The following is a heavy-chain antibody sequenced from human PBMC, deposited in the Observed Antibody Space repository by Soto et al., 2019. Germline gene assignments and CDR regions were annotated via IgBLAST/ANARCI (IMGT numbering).Heavy chain of an antibody. CDR1: GFTLSDYY. J-gene: IGHJ3*02. CDR3: ARGNDGDYPDPFDI. Sequence: QVQLVESGGNLVKSGGSLRLSCAASGFTLSDYYMSWIRQAPGKGLEWVSYISGSGTIIYYADSVQGRFTISRDNVKNSLFLQMNSLRAEDTAVYYCARGNDGDYPDPFDIWGQGTMVTVSS. D-gene: IGHD4-17*01. V-gene: IGHV3-11*01. CDR2: ISGSGTII.